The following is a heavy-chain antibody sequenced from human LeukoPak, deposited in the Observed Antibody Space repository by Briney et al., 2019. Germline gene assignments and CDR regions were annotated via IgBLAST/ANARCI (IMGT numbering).Heavy chain of an antibody. CDR2: ISGRSTTI. CDR3: AKDPPSVVANAFHI. Sequence: EGSLRLSCAVSGFTFSSYSMNWVRQAPGKGLEWVSYISGRSTTIYYADSVKGRFTISRDNSKNTLYLEMDSLRADDTAVYSCAKDPPSVVANAFHIWGQGTMVTVSS. V-gene: IGHV3-48*01. CDR1: GFTFSSYS. D-gene: IGHD5-12*01. J-gene: IGHJ3*02.